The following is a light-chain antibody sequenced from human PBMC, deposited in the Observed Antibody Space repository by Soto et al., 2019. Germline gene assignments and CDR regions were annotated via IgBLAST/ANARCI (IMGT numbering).Light chain of an antibody. CDR1: QTISSY. V-gene: IGKV1-39*01. Sequence: DIQMTQSPSSLSASVGDRLTITCRASQTISSYLNWYQQKPGKAPKLLIYAASSLQSGVPSRFSGSGSGTDFTLTISSLQPEDFATYYCQQSYSTPETFGQGTKVDIK. CDR3: QQSYSTPET. CDR2: AAS. J-gene: IGKJ1*01.